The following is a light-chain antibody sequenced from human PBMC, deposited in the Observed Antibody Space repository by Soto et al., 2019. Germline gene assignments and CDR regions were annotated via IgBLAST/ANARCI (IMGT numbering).Light chain of an antibody. CDR3: QQYGISPRT. CDR2: DAS. V-gene: IGKV3-20*01. CDR1: QSVGSSS. J-gene: IGKJ1*01. Sequence: EVVLTQSPGTLSLSPGERAILSCRSSQSVGSSSIIWYQQITGQAPRLLIYDASSRATGIPDRFSGSGSGTDFTLTISRLEPEDFAVYYCQQYGISPRTFGQGTKVDIK.